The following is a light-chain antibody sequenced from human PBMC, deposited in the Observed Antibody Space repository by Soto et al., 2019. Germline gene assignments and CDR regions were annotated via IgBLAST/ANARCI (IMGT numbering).Light chain of an antibody. V-gene: IGKV1-5*01. Sequence: DIQMTQAPSTLSASVGDRVTITCRASQSISYWLAWYQQKPGKAPKLLICDGSNLESGVPSRFSGSGSGTEFTLTISSLQPDDFATYYCQQYDSFWTMFGQGTKVDIK. CDR3: QQYDSFWTM. J-gene: IGKJ1*01. CDR2: DGS. CDR1: QSISYW.